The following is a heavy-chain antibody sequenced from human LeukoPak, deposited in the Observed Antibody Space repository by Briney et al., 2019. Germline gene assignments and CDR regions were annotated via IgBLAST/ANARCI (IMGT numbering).Heavy chain of an antibody. CDR2: ISYDGSNK. D-gene: IGHD2-8*01. V-gene: IGHV3-30-3*01. Sequence: GGSLRLSCAASGFTFSSYAMHWVRKAPGKGLEWVAVISYDGSNKYYADSVKGRFTISRDNSKNTLYLQMNSLRAEDTAMYYCARVGMVYAIMEYYFDYWGQGTLVTVSS. CDR3: ARVGMVYAIMEYYFDY. J-gene: IGHJ4*02. CDR1: GFTFSSYA.